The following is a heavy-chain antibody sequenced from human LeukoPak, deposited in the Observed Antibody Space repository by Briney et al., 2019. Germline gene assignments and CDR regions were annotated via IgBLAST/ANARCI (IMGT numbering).Heavy chain of an antibody. CDR1: GYTFTGNF. Sequence: GASVKVSCKASGYTFTGNFVHWVRQAPGQGLEWMGWINPNNGDTNYAQKFQGRVSMTRDTSTSTAYMELSRLRSDDTAVYYCARDVGIAAAGSEAGWFDPWGQGTLVTVSS. J-gene: IGHJ5*02. V-gene: IGHV1-2*02. CDR2: INPNNGDT. CDR3: ARDVGIAAAGSEAGWFDP. D-gene: IGHD6-13*01.